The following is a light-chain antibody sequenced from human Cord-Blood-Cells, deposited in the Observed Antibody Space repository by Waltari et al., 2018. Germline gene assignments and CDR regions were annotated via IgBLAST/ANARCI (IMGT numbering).Light chain of an antibody. V-gene: IGLV2-14*01. J-gene: IGLJ3*02. CDR2: EVS. CDR1: SSDVGGYNY. Sequence: QSALTQPASVSGSPGHSIPISCPGTSSDVGGYNYASLYQQHPGKAPKLLIYEVSKRPSGVSNRFSGSKSGKTASLTISGLQAEDEADYYCSSYTSSSTRVFGGGTKLTVL. CDR3: SSYTSSSTRV.